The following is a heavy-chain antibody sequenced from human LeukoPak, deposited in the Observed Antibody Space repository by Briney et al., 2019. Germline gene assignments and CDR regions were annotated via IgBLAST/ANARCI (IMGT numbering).Heavy chain of an antibody. J-gene: IGHJ5*02. CDR2: TPYDGSKK. V-gene: IGHV3-30-3*01. D-gene: IGHD1-1*01. Sequence: GGSLRLSCAASGFTFRAHSMHWVRQAPGKGLEWVAFTPYDGSKKYYGDSVKGRFTISRDNSKNTLYLQMSTLRAEDTAVYYCTRNPELQYWLDPWGQGTLVTVSS. CDR3: TRNPELQYWLDP. CDR1: GFTFRAHS.